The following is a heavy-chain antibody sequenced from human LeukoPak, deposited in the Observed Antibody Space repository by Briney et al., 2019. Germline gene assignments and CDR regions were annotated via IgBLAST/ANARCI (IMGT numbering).Heavy chain of an antibody. J-gene: IGHJ1*01. CDR1: GGSISSYY. Sequence: SETLSLTCTVSGGSISSYYWSWIRQPPGKGLEWIGYIYYSGSTNYNPSLKSRVTISVDTSKNQFSLKLSSVTAADTAVYYCARAPYSSSWYPGYFQHWGQGTLVTVSS. V-gene: IGHV4-59*01. D-gene: IGHD6-13*01. CDR3: ARAPYSSSWYPGYFQH. CDR2: IYYSGST.